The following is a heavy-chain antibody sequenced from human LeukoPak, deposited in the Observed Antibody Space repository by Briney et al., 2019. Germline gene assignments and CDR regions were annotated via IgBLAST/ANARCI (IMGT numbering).Heavy chain of an antibody. D-gene: IGHD6-6*01. V-gene: IGHV1-18*04. J-gene: IGHJ4*02. CDR2: ISAYNGNT. Sequence: ASVKVSCKASGYTFTSYYMHWVRQAPGQGLEWMGWISAYNGNTNYAQKLQGRVTMTTDTSTSTAYMELRSLRSDDTAVYYCARGNRRQLVLGFDYWGQGTLVTVSS. CDR3: ARGNRRQLVLGFDY. CDR1: GYTFTSYY.